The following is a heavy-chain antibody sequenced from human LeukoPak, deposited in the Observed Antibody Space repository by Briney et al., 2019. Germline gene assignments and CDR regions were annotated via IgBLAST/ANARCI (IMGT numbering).Heavy chain of an antibody. CDR2: ISYDGSNK. Sequence: GRSLRLSCAASGFTFSSYAMHWVRQAPGKGLEWVAVISYDGSNKYYADSVKGRFTISRDNSKNTLYLQMNSLRAEDTAVYSCARGDLLFDFWGRGTLVTVSS. CDR3: ARGDLLFDF. V-gene: IGHV3-30*04. CDR1: GFTFSSYA. D-gene: IGHD3/OR15-3a*01. J-gene: IGHJ4*02.